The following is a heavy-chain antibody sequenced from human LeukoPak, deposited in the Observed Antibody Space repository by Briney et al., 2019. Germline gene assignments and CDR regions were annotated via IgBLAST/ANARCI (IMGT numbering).Heavy chain of an antibody. V-gene: IGHV3-9*01. J-gene: IGHJ4*02. CDR3: AKDIGCSSTSCYGGFDY. Sequence: GGSLRLSCAASGFTFDDYAMHWVRQAPGKGLEWVSGISWNSGSIGYADSVKGRFTISRDDAKNSLYLQMNSLRAEDTALYHCAKDIGCSSTSCYGGFDYWGQGTLVTVSS. CDR1: GFTFDDYA. D-gene: IGHD2-2*01. CDR2: ISWNSGSI.